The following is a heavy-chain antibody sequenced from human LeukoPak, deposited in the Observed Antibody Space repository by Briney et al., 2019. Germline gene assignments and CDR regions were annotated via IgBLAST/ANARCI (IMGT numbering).Heavy chain of an antibody. D-gene: IGHD6-19*01. CDR2: ISSSSSYI. CDR1: GFTFSSYS. CDR3: ARDQERNAVAGTLGY. Sequence: GGSLRLSCAASGFTFSSYSMNWVRQAPGKGLEWVSSISSSSSYIYYADSVKGRFTISRDNAKNSLYLQMNSLRAEDAAVYYCARDQERNAVAGTLGYWGQGTLVTVSS. J-gene: IGHJ4*02. V-gene: IGHV3-21*01.